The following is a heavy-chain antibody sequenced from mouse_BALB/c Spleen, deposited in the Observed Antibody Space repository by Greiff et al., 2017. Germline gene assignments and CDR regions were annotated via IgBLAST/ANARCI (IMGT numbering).Heavy chain of an antibody. D-gene: IGHD2-1*01. J-gene: IGHJ4*01. CDR1: GYTFTSYW. CDR3: TRYGNYVDYAMDY. V-gene: IGHV1-5*01. Sequence: EVKVEESGTVLARPGASVKMSCKASGYTFTSYWMHWVKQRPGQGLEWIGAIYPGNSDTSYNQKFKGKAKLTAVTSTSTAYMELSSLTNEDSAVYYCTRYGNYVDYAMDYWGQGTSVTVSS. CDR2: IYPGNSDT.